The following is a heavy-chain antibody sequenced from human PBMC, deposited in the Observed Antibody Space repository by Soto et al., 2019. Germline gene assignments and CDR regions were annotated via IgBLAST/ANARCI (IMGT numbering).Heavy chain of an antibody. D-gene: IGHD6-19*01. CDR3: ARAETAGQIGFHI. CDR1: GGTFSSSA. J-gene: IGHJ3*02. V-gene: IGHV1-69*06. CDR2: IIQTFGTA. Sequence: QVQLVQSGAEMREPGSSVKVSCKGSGGTFSSSAINGLRQAPGQGPEWMGGIIQTFGTANYIEKFRCRVTITADTSMSTAHMEVRSLTTEDTAMHFSARAETAGQIGFHIWGQGTMVTVSS.